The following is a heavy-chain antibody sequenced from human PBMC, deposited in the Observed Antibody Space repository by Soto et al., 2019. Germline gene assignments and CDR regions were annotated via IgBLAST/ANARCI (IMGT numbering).Heavy chain of an antibody. CDR1: GGSISSYY. Sequence: QVQLQESGPGLVKPSETLSLTCTVSGGSISSYYWSWIRQPPGKGLEWIGYIYYSGSTNYNPSLKSRVTISVDTSKNQFSLKLSSVTAADTAVYYCAISGYSYGSFDYWGQGTLVTVSS. CDR3: AISGYSYGSFDY. D-gene: IGHD5-18*01. V-gene: IGHV4-59*01. CDR2: IYYSGST. J-gene: IGHJ4*02.